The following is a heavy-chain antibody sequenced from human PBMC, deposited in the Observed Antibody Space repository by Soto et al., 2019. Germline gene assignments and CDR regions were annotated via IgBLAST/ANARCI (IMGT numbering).Heavy chain of an antibody. CDR3: ARMGDIVLVPAAMNYYYGMDV. CDR1: GFTFSSYA. J-gene: IGHJ6*02. CDR2: ISYDGSNK. D-gene: IGHD2-2*01. V-gene: IGHV3-30-3*01. Sequence: QVQLVESGGGVVQPGRSLRLSCAASGFTFSSYAMHWVRQAPGKGLEWVAVISYDGSNKYYADSVKGRFTISRDNSKNXLXLXXNSLRAEDTAVYYCARMGDIVLVPAAMNYYYGMDVWGQGTTVTVSS.